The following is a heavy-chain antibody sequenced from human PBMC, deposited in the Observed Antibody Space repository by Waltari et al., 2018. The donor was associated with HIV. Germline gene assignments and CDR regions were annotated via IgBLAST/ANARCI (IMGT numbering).Heavy chain of an antibody. D-gene: IGHD3-22*01. Sequence: QVQLQESGPGLVKPSQTLSLTCTVSGGSISSGDYYWSWIRQPPGKGLEWIGYIYYSGSTYYNPSLSSRVTIAVDTSNNQFSLKLSSVTAADTAVYYCARVRGPYDSSGYFQYYFDYWSQGTLVTVSS. CDR3: ARVRGPYDSSGYFQYYFDY. CDR2: IYYSGST. V-gene: IGHV4-30-4*01. CDR1: GGSISSGDYY. J-gene: IGHJ4*02.